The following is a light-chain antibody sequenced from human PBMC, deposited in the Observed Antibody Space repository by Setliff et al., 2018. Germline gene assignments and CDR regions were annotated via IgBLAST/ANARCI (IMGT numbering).Light chain of an antibody. CDR1: NSDVGGYNY. V-gene: IGLV2-14*01. Sequence: QSALTQPASVSGSPGQPITISCTGSNSDVGGYNYVSWYQQYPGKAPKLMIYEVSDRPSGVSNRFSGSKSGNTASLTISGLQAEDEADYYCNSYTSSRTYVFGTGTKVTVL. CDR3: NSYTSSRTYV. CDR2: EVS. J-gene: IGLJ1*01.